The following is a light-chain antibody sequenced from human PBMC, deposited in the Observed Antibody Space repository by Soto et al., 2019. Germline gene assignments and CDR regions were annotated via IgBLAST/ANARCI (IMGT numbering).Light chain of an antibody. CDR1: QRVSSSY. CDR2: DAS. Sequence: EIVLTQSPGTLSLSPGERATLSCRARQRVSSSYLAWYQQKPGQAPRLLIYDASSRATGIPDRFSGSGSGTDFTLTISRLEPEDFAVYYCQQFGSSLYTFGQGTKLEIK. V-gene: IGKV3-20*01. J-gene: IGKJ2*01. CDR3: QQFGSSLYT.